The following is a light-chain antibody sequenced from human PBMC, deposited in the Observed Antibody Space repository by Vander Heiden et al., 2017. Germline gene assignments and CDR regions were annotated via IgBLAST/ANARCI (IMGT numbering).Light chain of an antibody. CDR2: DAS. CDR1: QSVSSY. J-gene: IGKJ2*02. V-gene: IGKV3-11*01. Sequence: EIWFRPSPASLSLSPGKRATLSCRVIQSVSSYLAWYKKNPGQAPRLLIYDASNRAKGTKARFRGSGDGTDVTLTINSREPEDFEVYYCQQQNNGPPLRTFGPGTRMEIK. CDR3: QQQNNGPPLRT.